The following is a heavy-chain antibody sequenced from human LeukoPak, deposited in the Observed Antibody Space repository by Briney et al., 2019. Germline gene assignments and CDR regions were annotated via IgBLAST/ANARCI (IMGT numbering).Heavy chain of an antibody. D-gene: IGHD1-1*01. CDR2: ISWNSGSI. Sequence: PGGSLRLSCAASGFTFDDYAMHWVRQAPGKGLEWVSGISWNSGSIGYADSVKGRFTISRDNAENSLYLQMNSLRAEDTALYYCAKNDFDYWGQGTLVTVSS. J-gene: IGHJ4*02. CDR3: AKNDFDY. CDR1: GFTFDDYA. V-gene: IGHV3-9*01.